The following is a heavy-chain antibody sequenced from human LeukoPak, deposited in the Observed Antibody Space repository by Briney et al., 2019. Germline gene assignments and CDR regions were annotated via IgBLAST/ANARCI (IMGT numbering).Heavy chain of an antibody. CDR2: FYVGGAT. Sequence: GGSLRLSCAVSGFSVTNNYMSWVRQAPGKGLEWVSVFYVGGATYYAASVKGRFTISRENSENTLYLQMKSVRAEDTAVYYCARGDGYNFFDYWGQGILVTVSS. D-gene: IGHD5-24*01. CDR1: GFSVTNNY. CDR3: ARGDGYNFFDY. V-gene: IGHV3-53*01. J-gene: IGHJ4*02.